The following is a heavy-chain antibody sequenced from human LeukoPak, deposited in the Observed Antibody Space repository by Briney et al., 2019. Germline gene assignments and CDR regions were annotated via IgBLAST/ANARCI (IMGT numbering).Heavy chain of an antibody. Sequence: GGSLRLSCAASGFTFSSYSMNWVRQAPGKGLEWVSYISSSSSTIYYADSVKGRFTISRDNAKNSLYLQMNSLRAEDTAVYYCASLGTGYSSDYWGQGTLVTVSS. CDR2: ISSSSSTI. J-gene: IGHJ4*02. V-gene: IGHV3-48*04. D-gene: IGHD6-13*01. CDR1: GFTFSSYS. CDR3: ASLGTGYSSDY.